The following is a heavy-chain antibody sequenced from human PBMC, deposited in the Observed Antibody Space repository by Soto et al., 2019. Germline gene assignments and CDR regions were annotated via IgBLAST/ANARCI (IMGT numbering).Heavy chain of an antibody. CDR3: ARERPDIVVVPAAIEYGMDV. CDR2: INPNSGGT. CDR1: GDTFAGYY. V-gene: IGHV1-2*04. J-gene: IGHJ6*02. D-gene: IGHD2-2*02. Sequence: ASVKVSCKASGDTFAGYYMHWVRQAPGQGLEWMGWINPNSGGTNYAQKFQGWVTMTRDTSISTAYMELSRLRSDDTAVYYCARERPDIVVVPAAIEYGMDVWGQGTTVTVSS.